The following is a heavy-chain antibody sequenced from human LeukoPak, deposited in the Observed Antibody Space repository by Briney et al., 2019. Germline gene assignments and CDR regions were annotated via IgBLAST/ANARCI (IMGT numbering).Heavy chain of an antibody. D-gene: IGHD5-18*01. CDR1: GFTFSSYW. CDR3: ARDDRFGYSYGFDS. J-gene: IGHJ4*02. CDR2: IKQDGSEK. Sequence: GGSLRLSCAASGFTFSSYWMSWVRQAPGKGLEWVANIKQDGSEKYYVDSVKGRFTISRDNAKNSLYLQMNSLRAEDTAVYYCARDDRFGYSYGFDSWGQGTLVTVSS. V-gene: IGHV3-7*01.